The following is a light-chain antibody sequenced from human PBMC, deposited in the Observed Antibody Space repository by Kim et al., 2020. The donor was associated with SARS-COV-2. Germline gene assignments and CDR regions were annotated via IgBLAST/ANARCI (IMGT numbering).Light chain of an antibody. J-gene: IGKJ1*01. CDR2: NVS. V-gene: IGKV2-30*02. CDR3: MQGTHWPPT. Sequence: PAANSCRSSQSLVHRDGNTYFNWFQQRPGQSPRRLFYNVSSRDSGVPDRFSGSTSGTDFTLKITRVEAEDVGVYYCMQGTHWPPTFGQGTKVDIK. CDR1: QSLVHRDGNTY.